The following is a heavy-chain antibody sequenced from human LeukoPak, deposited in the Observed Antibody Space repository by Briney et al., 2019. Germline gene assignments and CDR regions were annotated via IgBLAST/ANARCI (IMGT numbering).Heavy chain of an antibody. Sequence: ASVKVSCKASGGTFSSYAISWVRQAPGQGLEWMGIINPSGGSTSYAQKFQGRVTMTRDTSTSTVYTELSSLRSEDTAVYYCARVKALDYYDSSGYYWFDYWGQGTLVTVSS. CDR1: GGTFSSYA. J-gene: IGHJ4*02. CDR2: INPSGGST. V-gene: IGHV1-46*01. D-gene: IGHD3-22*01. CDR3: ARVKALDYYDSSGYYWFDY.